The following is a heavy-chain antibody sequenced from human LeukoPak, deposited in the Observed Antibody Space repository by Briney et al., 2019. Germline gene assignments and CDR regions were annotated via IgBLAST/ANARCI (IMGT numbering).Heavy chain of an antibody. D-gene: IGHD3-22*01. J-gene: IGHJ4*02. Sequence: GGSLRLSCEASRFTFSSYSMNWVRQAPGKGLEGVSSISSSSGTIYYADSVRGRFTTSRDNAKNSLYLQMNSLRDEDTAVYYCARPRAYDTRDFDYWGQGTLVTVSS. CDR3: ARPRAYDTRDFDY. CDR2: ISSSSGTI. CDR1: RFTFSSYS. V-gene: IGHV3-48*02.